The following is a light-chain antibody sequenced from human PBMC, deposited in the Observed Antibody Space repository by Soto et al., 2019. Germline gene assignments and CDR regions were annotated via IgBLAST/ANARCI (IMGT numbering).Light chain of an antibody. CDR2: AAS. V-gene: IGKV1-8*01. CDR1: QGIISY. CDR3: QQSYSSPPT. J-gene: IGKJ1*01. Sequence: AIRMTQSPSSLSASTGDRVTITCRASQGIISYLAWYQQQPGKAPKLLIYAASTLQSGVPSRFSGSGSGTDFTLTISSLQPEDFATYYCQQSYSSPPTFGQGTKVDI.